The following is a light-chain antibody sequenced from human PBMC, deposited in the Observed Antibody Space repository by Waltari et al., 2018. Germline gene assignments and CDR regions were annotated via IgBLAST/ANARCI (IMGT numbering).Light chain of an antibody. Sequence: QSALTQPASVSGSPGQSITISCTGSSSDVGVYGLVSLYQQHPGKAPKLMIYAVTKRPSGVSHRFSGSKSGNTASLTISGLQTEDEADYYCCSYAGSTTSSVVFGTGTKVIVL. CDR3: CSYAGSTTSSVV. CDR2: AVT. CDR1: SSDVGVYGL. J-gene: IGLJ1*01. V-gene: IGLV2-23*02.